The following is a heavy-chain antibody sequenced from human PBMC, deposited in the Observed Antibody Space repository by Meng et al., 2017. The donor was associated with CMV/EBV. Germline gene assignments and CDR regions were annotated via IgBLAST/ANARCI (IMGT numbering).Heavy chain of an antibody. D-gene: IGHD2-2*01. J-gene: IGHJ4*02. CDR2: INHSGST. Sequence: SETLSLTCAVYGGSSSGYYWSWIRQPPGKGLEWIGEINHSGSTNYNPSLKSRVTISVDTSKNQFSLKLSSVTAADTAVYYCAKARSSTSYRTYYFDYWGQGTLVTVSS. CDR1: GGSSSGYY. V-gene: IGHV4-34*01. CDR3: AKARSSTSYRTYYFDY.